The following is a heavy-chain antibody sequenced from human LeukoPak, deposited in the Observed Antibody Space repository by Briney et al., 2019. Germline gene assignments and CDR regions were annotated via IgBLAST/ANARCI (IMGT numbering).Heavy chain of an antibody. CDR2: INHSGST. V-gene: IGHV4-34*01. J-gene: IGHJ6*03. CDR3: ARAVFGGYCSGGSCYYYYYMDV. Sequence: SETLSLTCAVYGGSFSGYYWSWIRQPPGKGLEWIGEINHSGSTNYNPSLKSRVTISVDTSKNQFSLKLSSVTAADTAVYYCARAVFGGYCSGGSCYYYYYMDVWGKGTTVTVSS. D-gene: IGHD2-15*01. CDR1: GGSFSGYY.